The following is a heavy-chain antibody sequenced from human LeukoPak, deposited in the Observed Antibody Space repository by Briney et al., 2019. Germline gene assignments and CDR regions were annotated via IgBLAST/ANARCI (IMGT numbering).Heavy chain of an antibody. J-gene: IGHJ4*02. CDR3: AKDPPHYRVWDDYESTVLSY. CDR1: GFPFRTYW. CDR2: SNPDGSST. Sequence: PGGSLLLSCVASGFPFRTYWMHWVRQVRGKGQVWLSRSNPDGSSTNYADAEKGRFTTSTDNSKNTLYLQMNSLRAVDTAVYYCAKDPPHYRVWDDYESTVLSYWGQGALVTVSS. V-gene: IGHV3-74*01. D-gene: IGHD3-22*01.